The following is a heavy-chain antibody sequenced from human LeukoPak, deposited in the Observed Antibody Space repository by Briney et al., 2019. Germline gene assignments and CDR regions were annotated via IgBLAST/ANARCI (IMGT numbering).Heavy chain of an antibody. CDR1: GGTFSSYA. Sequence: SVKVSCKASGGTFSSYAISWVRQAPGQGLEWMGGIIPIFGTANYAQKFQGRVTIIADESTSTAYMELSSLRSEDTAVYYCARGGWLTPARGLGFDYWGQGTLVTVSS. CDR3: ARGGWLTPARGLGFDY. CDR2: IIPIFGTA. J-gene: IGHJ4*02. V-gene: IGHV1-69*13. D-gene: IGHD5-12*01.